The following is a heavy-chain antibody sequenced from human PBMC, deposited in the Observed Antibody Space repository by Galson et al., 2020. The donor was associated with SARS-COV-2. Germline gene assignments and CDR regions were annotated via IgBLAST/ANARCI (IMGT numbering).Heavy chain of an antibody. D-gene: IGHD3-22*01. Sequence: GSLKISCAASGFTFSSYAMHWVRQAPGKGLEWVAVISYDGSNKYYADSVKGRFTISRDNSKNTLYLQMNSLRAEDTAVYYCAREDYYDSSGSFDYWGQGTLVTVSS. V-gene: IGHV3-30*01. CDR1: GFTFSSYA. J-gene: IGHJ4*02. CDR2: ISYDGSNK. CDR3: AREDYYDSSGSFDY.